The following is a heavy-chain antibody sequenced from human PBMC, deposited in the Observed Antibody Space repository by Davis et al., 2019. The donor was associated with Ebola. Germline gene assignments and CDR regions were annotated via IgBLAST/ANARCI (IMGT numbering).Heavy chain of an antibody. Sequence: GESLKISCTGSGFTFSDYYMSWIRQAPGKGLEWVSYISKSGDTLFYADSVKGRFTISRDNAKNSVHLQMNSLRDEDTAVYYCACTIFGVVSSFDHWGQGTLVTVSS. CDR2: ISKSGDTL. CDR3: ACTIFGVVSSFDH. D-gene: IGHD3-3*01. J-gene: IGHJ4*02. CDR1: GFTFSDYY. V-gene: IGHV3-11*04.